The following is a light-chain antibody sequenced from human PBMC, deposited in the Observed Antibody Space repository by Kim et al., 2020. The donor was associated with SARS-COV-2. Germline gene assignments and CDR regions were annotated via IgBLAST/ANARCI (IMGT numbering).Light chain of an antibody. CDR3: QKYNRAPLT. V-gene: IGKV1-27*01. J-gene: IGKJ1*01. Sequence: IGDRVTVTCRASQDIANSLAWDQQKPGKVPHVLIYAAATLQSGVPSRVSGSGSGTEFTLTTGSLQTEEVATYDCQKYNRAPLTIGPGTKVEIK. CDR1: QDIANS. CDR2: AAA.